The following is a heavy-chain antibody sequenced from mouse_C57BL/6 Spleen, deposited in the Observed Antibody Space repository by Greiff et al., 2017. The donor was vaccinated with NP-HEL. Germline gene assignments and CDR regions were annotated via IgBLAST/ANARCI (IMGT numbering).Heavy chain of an antibody. CDR2: IDPSDSYT. CDR3: ARTPITTVVADYAMDY. CDR1: GYTFTSYW. V-gene: IGHV1-50*01. Sequence: QVQLQQPGAELVKPGASVKLSCKASGYTFTSYWMQWVKQRPGQGLEWIGEIDPSDSYTNYNQKFKGKATLTVDTSSSTAYMQLSSLTSEDSAVYYCARTPITTVVADYAMDYWGQGTSVTVSS. D-gene: IGHD1-1*01. J-gene: IGHJ4*01.